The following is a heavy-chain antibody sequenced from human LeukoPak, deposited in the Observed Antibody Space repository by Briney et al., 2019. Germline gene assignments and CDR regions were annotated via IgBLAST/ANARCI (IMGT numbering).Heavy chain of an antibody. V-gene: IGHV1-3*01. D-gene: IGHD7-27*01. Sequence: ASVKVSCKASGYSFVGYGITWGRPAPGQRLEWVGWINAGNGNTKYSQKFQGRVTITRDTSASTAYMEPSSLRSEDTAVYYCAREAVRDWGWDDAFDIWGQGTMVTVSS. CDR2: INAGNGNT. CDR3: AREAVRDWGWDDAFDI. J-gene: IGHJ3*02. CDR1: GYSFVGYG.